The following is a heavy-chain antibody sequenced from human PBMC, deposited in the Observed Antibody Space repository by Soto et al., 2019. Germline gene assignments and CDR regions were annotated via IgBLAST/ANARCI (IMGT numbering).Heavy chain of an antibody. J-gene: IGHJ6*02. V-gene: IGHV1-46*01. Sequence: ASVKVSCKASGYTFTSYYMHWVRQAPGQGLEWMGIINPSGGSTSYAQKFQGRVTMTRDTSTSTVYMELSSLRSEDTAVYYCARDQTDCSGGSCYSNYYYGMDVWGQGTTVTVS. CDR1: GYTFTSYY. CDR3: ARDQTDCSGGSCYSNYYYGMDV. CDR2: INPSGGST. D-gene: IGHD2-15*01.